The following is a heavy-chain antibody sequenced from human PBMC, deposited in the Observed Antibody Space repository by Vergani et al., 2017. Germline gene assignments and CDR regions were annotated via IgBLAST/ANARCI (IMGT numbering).Heavy chain of an antibody. V-gene: IGHV4-59*11. CDR1: GGSISSHY. CDR2: IYYSGST. CDR3: ARLEVAVAGSFDY. D-gene: IGHD6-19*01. Sequence: QVQLQESGPGLVKPSETLSLTCTVSGGSISSHYWRWIRQPPGKGLERIGYIYYSGSTNYNPSLKSRVTISVDTSKNQFSLKLSSVTAADTAVYYCARLEVAVAGSFDYWGQGTLVTVSS. J-gene: IGHJ4*02.